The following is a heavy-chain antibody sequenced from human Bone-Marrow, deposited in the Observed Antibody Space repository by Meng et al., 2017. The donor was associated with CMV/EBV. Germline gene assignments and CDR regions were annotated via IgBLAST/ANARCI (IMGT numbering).Heavy chain of an antibody. V-gene: IGHV1-18*01. CDR1: GYTFTSYG. CDR2: ISAYNGNT. Sequence: ASVKVSCKASGYTFTSYGISWVRQAPGQGLEWMGWISAYNGNTNDAQKLQGRVTMTTDTSTSTAYMELRSLRSDDTAVYYCATPLRGYSGYDYWGQGTLVTVSS. J-gene: IGHJ4*02. D-gene: IGHD5-12*01. CDR3: ATPLRGYSGYDY.